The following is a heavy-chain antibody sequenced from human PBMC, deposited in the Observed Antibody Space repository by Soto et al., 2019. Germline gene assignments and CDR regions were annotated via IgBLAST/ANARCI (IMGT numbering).Heavy chain of an antibody. V-gene: IGHV3-11*06. Sequence: QVQLVESGGGLVEPGGSLRLSCAASGFSVGDNYMTWIRQAPGKGLEWLSYSSSSGGYKNYADSVKGRFTISRDNAKNSLYRHMDSVRADDTAVYFCARSSGRRHVFTFDYGLDVLGQGTTVTVSS. CDR1: GFSVGDNY. D-gene: IGHD3-16*01. J-gene: IGHJ6*02. CDR3: ARSSGRRHVFTFDYGLDV. CDR2: SSSSGGYK.